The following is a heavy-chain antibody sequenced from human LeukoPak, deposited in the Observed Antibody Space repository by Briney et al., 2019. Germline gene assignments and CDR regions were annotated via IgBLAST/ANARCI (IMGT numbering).Heavy chain of an antibody. CDR2: ISAYNGNT. CDR1: GYTSINFY. J-gene: IGHJ4*02. CDR3: ARDRSQYYDFWSGSDY. V-gene: IGHV1-18*04. Sequence: GASVKVSCKASGYTSINFYMHWVRQAPGQGLEWMGWISAYNGNTNYAQKLQGRVTMTTDTSTSTAYMELRSLRSDDTAVYYCARDRSQYYDFWSGSDYWGQGTLVTVSS. D-gene: IGHD3-3*01.